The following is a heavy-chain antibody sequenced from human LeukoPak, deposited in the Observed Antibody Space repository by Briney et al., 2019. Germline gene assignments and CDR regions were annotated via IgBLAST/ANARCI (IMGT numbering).Heavy chain of an antibody. CDR2: ITGDGSDI. CDR3: ARDAYTTTSNWLDP. V-gene: IGHV3-74*01. D-gene: IGHD4-17*01. J-gene: IGHJ5*02. Sequence: GGSLRLSCEASGFTLNKYWMHWVRQAPGEGLVWVSRITGDGSDIAYADSVKGRFTVSRDDAKNILFLQMTSLRVEDTAIYYCARDAYTTTSNWLDPWGQGTLVTVSS. CDR1: GFTLNKYW.